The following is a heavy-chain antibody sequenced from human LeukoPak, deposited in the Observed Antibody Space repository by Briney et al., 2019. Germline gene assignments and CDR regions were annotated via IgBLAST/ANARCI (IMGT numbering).Heavy chain of an antibody. CDR1: GFSFSSYG. CDR3: ASGGYTSSWYVVDY. V-gene: IGHV3-30*03. Sequence: GGSLRLSCAAPGFSFSSYGMHWVRQAPGKGLEWAAVISYDGSNKYYADSVKGRFTISRDNSKNTLYLQMSSLRPEDTAVYYCASGGYTSSWYVVDYWGQGTLVTVSS. D-gene: IGHD6-13*01. CDR2: ISYDGSNK. J-gene: IGHJ4*02.